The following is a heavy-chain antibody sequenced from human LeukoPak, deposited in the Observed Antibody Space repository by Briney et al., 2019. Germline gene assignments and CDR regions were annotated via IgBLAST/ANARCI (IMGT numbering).Heavy chain of an antibody. V-gene: IGHV3-11*04. J-gene: IGHJ4*02. D-gene: IGHD6-19*01. CDR2: ISSSGSTI. CDR3: AKVAVAGNFDY. Sequence: GGSLRLSCAASGFTFSDYYMSWIRQAPGKGLEWVSYISSSGSTIYYADSVKGRFTISRDNSKNTLYLQMNSLRAEDTAVYYCAKVAVAGNFDYWGQGTLVTVSS. CDR1: GFTFSDYY.